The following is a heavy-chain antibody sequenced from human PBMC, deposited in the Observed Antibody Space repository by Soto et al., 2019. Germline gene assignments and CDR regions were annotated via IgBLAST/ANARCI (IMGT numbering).Heavy chain of an antibody. CDR2: IYYSGST. V-gene: IGHV4-59*01. CDR3: ARVGYYDSSGYVGYFDL. D-gene: IGHD3-22*01. CDR1: GGSISSYY. J-gene: IGHJ2*01. Sequence: QVQLQESGPGLVKPSETLSLTCTVSGGSISSYYWRWIRQPPGKGLEWIGYIYYSGSTNYNPSLKSRVTISVDTSKNQFSLKLSSVTAADTAVYYCARVGYYDSSGYVGYFDLWGRGTLVTVSS.